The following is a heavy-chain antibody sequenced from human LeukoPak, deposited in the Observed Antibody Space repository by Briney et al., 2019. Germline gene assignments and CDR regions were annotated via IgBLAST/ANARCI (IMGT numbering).Heavy chain of an antibody. CDR3: AKDGGSYYFDY. CDR1: GFTFSSYA. J-gene: IGHJ4*02. V-gene: IGHV3-30*02. Sequence: GRSLRLSCAASGFTFSSYAMHWVRQAPGKGLEWVAFIRYDGSNKYYADSVKGRFTISRDNSKNTLYLQMNSLRAEDTAVYYCAKDGGSYYFDYWGQGTLVTVSS. D-gene: IGHD1-26*01. CDR2: IRYDGSNK.